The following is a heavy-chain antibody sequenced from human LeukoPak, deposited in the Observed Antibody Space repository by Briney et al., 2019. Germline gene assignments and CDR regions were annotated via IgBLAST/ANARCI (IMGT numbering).Heavy chain of an antibody. J-gene: IGHJ5*02. V-gene: IGHV3-30*02. Sequence: GGSLRLSCAASEFTFNNNGMHWVRQAPGKGLEWVAFIRYDGIYKYYADSVKGRFTIFRDKSKTTLFLQMDSLRAEDTAVYYCAKDPERGLAVARLEHWGQGTLVTVSS. D-gene: IGHD6-19*01. CDR1: EFTFNNNG. CDR3: AKDPERGLAVARLEH. CDR2: IRYDGIYK.